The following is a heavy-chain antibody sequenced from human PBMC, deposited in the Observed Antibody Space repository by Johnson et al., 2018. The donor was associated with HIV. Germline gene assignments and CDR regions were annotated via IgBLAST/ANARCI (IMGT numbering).Heavy chain of an antibody. D-gene: IGHD2-2*01. CDR3: AREGGYLSSTSCFRHWASGLDS. V-gene: IGHV3-30-3*01. J-gene: IGHJ3*02. Sequence: QMLLVESGGGVVQPGRSLRLSCAASGFRFSTYALHWVRQTPCKGLEWVALISYDGSNKYYADSVKGLFTISIDNSKNTLYLQKNSLRAEDTAVDYGAREGGYLSSTSCFRHWASGLDSGGQGTMVTGSS. CDR1: GFRFSTYA. CDR2: ISYDGSNK.